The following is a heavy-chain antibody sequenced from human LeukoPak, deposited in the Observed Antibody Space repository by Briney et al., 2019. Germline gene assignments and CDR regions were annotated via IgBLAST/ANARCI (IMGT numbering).Heavy chain of an antibody. CDR3: AHYGDYRFLYYFDY. CDR2: IYWNDNK. V-gene: IGHV2-5*01. CDR1: GFSRSTSGVG. Sequence: SGPTLVNPTQTLTLTCTFSGFSRSTSGVGVGWIRQPPGKALEWLALIYWNDNKLYSPSLKSRLTITKDTSNNQVVLTMTNMDPVDTATYYCAHYGDYRFLYYFDYWGQGTLVTVSP. D-gene: IGHD4-17*01. J-gene: IGHJ4*02.